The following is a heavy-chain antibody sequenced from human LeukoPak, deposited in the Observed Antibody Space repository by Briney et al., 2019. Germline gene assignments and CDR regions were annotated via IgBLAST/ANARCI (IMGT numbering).Heavy chain of an antibody. CDR3: AKGGYISSDYFDY. CDR1: GFTFSSYS. V-gene: IGHV3-21*01. D-gene: IGHD6-13*01. CDR2: ISSSSSYI. J-gene: IGHJ4*02. Sequence: PGGSLRLSCAASGFTFSSYSMNWVRQAPGKGLEWVSSISSSSSYIYYADSVKGRFTISRDNAKNSLYLQMNSLRAEDTAVYYCAKGGYISSDYFDYWGQGTLVTVSS.